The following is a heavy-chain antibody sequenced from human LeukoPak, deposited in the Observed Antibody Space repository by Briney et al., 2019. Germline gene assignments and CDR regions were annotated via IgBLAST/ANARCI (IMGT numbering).Heavy chain of an antibody. CDR2: VSTTGAII. V-gene: IGHV3-48*03. J-gene: IGHJ4*02. D-gene: IGHD3-16*01. Sequence: GGSLRLSCAASGFTFSSYEMNWVRQAPGKGLEWVSYVSTTGAIIYYADSVKGRFTLSRDNAKNSLYLQMNSLRVEDTAVYYCARGWLLRGAFDFWGQGTLATVSS. CDR1: GFTFSSYE. CDR3: ARGWLLRGAFDF.